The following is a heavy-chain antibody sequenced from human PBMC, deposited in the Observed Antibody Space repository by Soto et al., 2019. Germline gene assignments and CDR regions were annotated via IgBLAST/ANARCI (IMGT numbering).Heavy chain of an antibody. J-gene: IGHJ4*02. CDR3: ARDLTPGLVDH. CDR2: INPSGGST. D-gene: IGHD3-9*01. Sequence: ASVKVSCKASGGTFSIYAIIWVRQAPGQGLEWMGIINPSGGSTSYAQKFQGRVTMTRDTSTSTAYMELRSLRSDDTAVYYCARDLTPGLVDHWGQGTLVTVSS. V-gene: IGHV1-46*01. CDR1: GGTFSIYA.